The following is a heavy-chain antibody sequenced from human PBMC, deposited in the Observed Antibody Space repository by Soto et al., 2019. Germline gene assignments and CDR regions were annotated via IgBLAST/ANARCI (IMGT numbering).Heavy chain of an antibody. V-gene: IGHV1-46*03. CDR2: INPSGGST. CDR3: DRVYYGDSVLAF. D-gene: IGHD4-17*01. J-gene: IGHJ4*02. CDR1: YY. Sequence: YYNHWVINKNKKGLEWMGIINPSGGSTSYAQKFQGRVNMTSDTSTITVYMELSSLRSEDIAFYYCDRVYYGDSVLAFRVQGTQATVSS.